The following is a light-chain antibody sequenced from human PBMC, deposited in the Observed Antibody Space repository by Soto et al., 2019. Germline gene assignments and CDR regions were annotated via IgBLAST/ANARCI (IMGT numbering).Light chain of an antibody. V-gene: IGKV3-15*01. J-gene: IGKJ1*01. CDR1: QSVSSN. Sequence: EIVMTQSPATLSVSPGERATLSCRASQSVSSNLAWYQQKPGQAPRLLIYGASTRATGIPARFSGSGSGTEFTLTISSLQSEDFAVYYCQQYNNWPPATFGQGTKVKIK. CDR3: QQYNNWPPAT. CDR2: GAS.